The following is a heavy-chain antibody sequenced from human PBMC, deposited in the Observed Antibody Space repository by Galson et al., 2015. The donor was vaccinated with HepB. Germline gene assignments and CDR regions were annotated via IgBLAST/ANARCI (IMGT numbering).Heavy chain of an antibody. J-gene: IGHJ6*02. CDR3: ARPDGGITMTPYYYYGMDV. CDR2: INAGNGNT. Sequence: SVKVSCKASGYTFTSYAMHWVRQAPGQRLEWMGWINAGNGNTKYSQKFQGRVTITRDTSASTAYMELSSLRSEDTAVYYCARPDGGITMTPYYYYGMDVWGQGTTVTVSS. D-gene: IGHD3-22*01. CDR1: GYTFTSYA. V-gene: IGHV1-3*01.